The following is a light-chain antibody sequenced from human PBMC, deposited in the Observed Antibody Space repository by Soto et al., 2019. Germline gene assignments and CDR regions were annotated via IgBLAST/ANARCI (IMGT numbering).Light chain of an antibody. CDR3: QQYNNWPPT. V-gene: IGKV3-15*01. CDR1: QSGSSN. CDR2: GAS. Sequence: EIVMTQSPATLFVSPGDRATLSCRASQSGSSNLAWYQQKPGQAPRLLIYGASTRATGIPARFSGSGSGTEFTLTISSLQSEDFAVYYCQQYNNWPPTFGQGTKLEIK. J-gene: IGKJ2*01.